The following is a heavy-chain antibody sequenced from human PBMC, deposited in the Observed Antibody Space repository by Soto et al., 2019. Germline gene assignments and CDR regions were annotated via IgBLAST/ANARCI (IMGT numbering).Heavy chain of an antibody. CDR2: IYYSGST. CDR3: ARAGGIKWFDP. Sequence: QVQLQEPGPGLVKPSQTLSLTFTVSGGSISSGGYYWSWNHQHPGKGLEWIGYIYYSGSTSYNPRRISRVTISVDTSKNQFSLKLSSVTAADTAVYYCARAGGIKWFDPWGQGTLVTVSS. V-gene: IGHV4-31*03. J-gene: IGHJ5*02. D-gene: IGHD3-10*01. CDR1: GGSISSGGYY.